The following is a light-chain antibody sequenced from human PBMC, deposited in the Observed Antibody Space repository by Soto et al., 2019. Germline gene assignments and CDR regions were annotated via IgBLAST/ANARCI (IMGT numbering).Light chain of an antibody. Sequence: EVVMTQSPATLSVSPGERVTLSCRASESVHRNLAWYQQKPGQGPSLLIYYASTRAPGVPDRFTGSGSGTEFTLTISSLQSEDFGVYHCQHYSNWPPTFGPGTKVEIK. CDR2: YAS. J-gene: IGKJ3*01. CDR3: QHYSNWPPT. V-gene: IGKV3-15*01. CDR1: ESVHRN.